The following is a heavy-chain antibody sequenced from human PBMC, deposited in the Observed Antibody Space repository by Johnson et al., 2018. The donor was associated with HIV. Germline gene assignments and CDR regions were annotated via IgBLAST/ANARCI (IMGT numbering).Heavy chain of an antibody. CDR1: GFPISRFA. D-gene: IGHD3-3*01. V-gene: IGHV3-30*04. CDR2: PSYAGRTT. J-gene: IGHJ3*02. CDR3: ASPPTGYDFWDGPTVFDI. Sequence: QVQLVESGGGVVQPGRSLRLSCAASGFPISRFAVHWIRQAPGKGLEWVGVPSYAGRTTHYADSVTGRFTISRDNTKNLVYVQMKSLRPEDTAVYYCASPPTGYDFWDGPTVFDIWGHGTKVSVFS.